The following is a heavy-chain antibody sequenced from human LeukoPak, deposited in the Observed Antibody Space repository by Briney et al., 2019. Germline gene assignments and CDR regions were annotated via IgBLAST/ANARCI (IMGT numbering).Heavy chain of an antibody. V-gene: IGHV3-53*01. D-gene: IGHD3-10*01. Sequence: GGSLRLSCVASGSAVSSNYMSWVRQAPGKGLEWVSVIYTGGTTYYADSVKGRFTISRDNSKNTLYLQMNSLRAEDTAVYYCNSGSYSSIPNFFDYWGQGTLVTVSS. CDR3: NSGSYSSIPNFFDY. CDR1: GSAVSSNY. J-gene: IGHJ4*02. CDR2: IYTGGTT.